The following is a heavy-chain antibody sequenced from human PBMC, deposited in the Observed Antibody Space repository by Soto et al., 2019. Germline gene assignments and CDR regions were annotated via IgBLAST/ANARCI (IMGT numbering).Heavy chain of an antibody. CDR3: KQGTWSPSDNDF. D-gene: IGHD3-3*01. CDR2: IKSKAHGETR. V-gene: IGHV3-15*01. CDR1: GFTFKNAW. Sequence: EVQLVESGGGLVEPGGSLRLSCAASGFTFKNAWMAWVRQAPGRGLEWVGRIKSKAHGETRDYAAPVKGRFTVSRDDSNNTLYLQMSGLKTEDTAVYYCKQGTWSPSDNDFWGKGTLVTASS. J-gene: IGHJ4*02.